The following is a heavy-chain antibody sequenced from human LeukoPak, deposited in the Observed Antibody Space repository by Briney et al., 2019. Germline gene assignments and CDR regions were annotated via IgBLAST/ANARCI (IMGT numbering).Heavy chain of an antibody. CDR2: IIPIFGTA. D-gene: IGHD6-13*01. V-gene: IGHV1-69*05. Sequence: GASVKVSCKASGGTFSSYAISWVRQAPGQGLEWMGGIIPIFGTANYAQKFQVTVTIATDESTSTAYMERSSVRSEDTAVYYCARGGAAAGSQPFDYWGQGTLVTVSS. CDR1: GGTFSSYA. J-gene: IGHJ4*02. CDR3: ARGGAAAGSQPFDY.